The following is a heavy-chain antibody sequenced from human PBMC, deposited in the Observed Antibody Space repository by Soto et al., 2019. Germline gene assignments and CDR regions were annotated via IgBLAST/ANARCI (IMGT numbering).Heavy chain of an antibody. CDR3: ARDAVTTRGSAFDI. CDR2: IIPILGIA. CDR1: GGTFSSYT. Sequence: SVKVSCKASGGTFSSYTISWVRQAPGQGLEWMGRIIPILGIANYAQKFQGRVTITADKSTSTAYMELSSLRSEDTAVYYCARDAVTTRGSAFDIWGQGTMVPVSS. J-gene: IGHJ3*02. V-gene: IGHV1-69*04. D-gene: IGHD4-17*01.